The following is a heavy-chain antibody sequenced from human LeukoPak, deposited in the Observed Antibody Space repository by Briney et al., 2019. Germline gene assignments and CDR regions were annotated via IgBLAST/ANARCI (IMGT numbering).Heavy chain of an antibody. CDR3: ARGTSSPGYFDF. J-gene: IGHJ4*02. D-gene: IGHD1-26*01. CDR1: GFTFIDSG. V-gene: IGHV3-30*02. Sequence: GGSPRLSCAASGFTFIDSGMNWVRQAPGKGLEWLTFIRYDGSKEYFADSVKGRFTISRDNSQKKLYLQMNNLRPEDTALYYCARGTSSPGYFDFWGQGTQVTVSS. CDR2: IRYDGSKE.